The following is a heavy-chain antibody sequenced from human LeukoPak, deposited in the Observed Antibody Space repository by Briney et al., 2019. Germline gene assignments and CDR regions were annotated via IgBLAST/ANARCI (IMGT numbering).Heavy chain of an antibody. CDR3: ARSEAVAGLYYFDC. J-gene: IGHJ4*02. Sequence: SETLSLTCTVSGGSISSYYWSWIRQPPGKGLEWIGYIYYSGSTNYNPSLKSRVTISVDTSKNQFSLKLSSVTAADTAVYYCARSEAVAGLYYFDCWGQGTLVTVSS. CDR2: IYYSGST. V-gene: IGHV4-59*01. CDR1: GGSISSYY. D-gene: IGHD6-19*01.